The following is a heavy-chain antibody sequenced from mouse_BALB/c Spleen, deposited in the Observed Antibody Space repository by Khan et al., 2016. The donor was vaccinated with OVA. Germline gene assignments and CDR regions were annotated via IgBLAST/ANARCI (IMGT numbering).Heavy chain of an antibody. CDR1: GYSITSGYS. CDR3: ARDGTDMDY. V-gene: IGHV3-1*02. CDR2: IYHSGSI. J-gene: IGHJ4*01. Sequence: EVKLLESGPDLVKPSQSLSLTCTVTGYSITSGYSWHWIRQFPGNKLEWMGYIYHSGSINYNPSLKSRFSITRDKSKNLFFLQLNSVTTEDTATYYCARDGTDMDYWGQGTSVTVSS. D-gene: IGHD2-1*01.